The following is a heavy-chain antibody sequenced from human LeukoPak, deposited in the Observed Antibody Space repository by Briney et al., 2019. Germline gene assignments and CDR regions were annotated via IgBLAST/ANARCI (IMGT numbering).Heavy chain of an antibody. V-gene: IGHV1-8*01. CDR2: MKLNIGNT. D-gene: IGHD6-19*01. CDR3: ARDGGSGWYYYYGMDV. Sequence: ASLKVSCKASGYTFTSYVINSVRQAPGQGLEWMGWMKLNIGNTGYAQTFQGRVTMTRNTSISTAYMELSSLRSEDTAVYYCARDGGSGWYYYYGMDVWGQGTTGTVS. J-gene: IGHJ6*02. CDR1: GYTFTSYV.